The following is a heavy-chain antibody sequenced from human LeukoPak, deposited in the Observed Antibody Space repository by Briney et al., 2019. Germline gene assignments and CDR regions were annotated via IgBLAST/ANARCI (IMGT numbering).Heavy chain of an antibody. CDR1: GFTFSSYE. J-gene: IGHJ3*02. CDR3: GSGRTFDI. CDR2: IYYSGST. Sequence: EPGGSLRLSCAASGFTFSSYEMNWIRQPPGKGLEWIGSIYYSGSTYYNPSLKSRVTISVDTSKNQFSLKLSSVTAADTAVYYCGSGRTFDIWGQGTMVTVSS. V-gene: IGHV4-39*07. D-gene: IGHD3-10*01.